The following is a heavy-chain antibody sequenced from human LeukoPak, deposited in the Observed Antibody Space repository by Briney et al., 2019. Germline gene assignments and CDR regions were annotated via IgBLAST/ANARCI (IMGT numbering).Heavy chain of an antibody. Sequence: GGSLRLSCAASGFTFSSYAMSWVRQAPGKGLEWVSAISGSGGSTYYADSVKGRFSISRDNSKNTLYLQMNSLRAEDTAVYYCARENRDGNNPYNWFDPWGQGTLVTVSS. V-gene: IGHV3-23*01. CDR2: ISGSGGST. D-gene: IGHD5-24*01. J-gene: IGHJ5*02. CDR3: ARENRDGNNPYNWFDP. CDR1: GFTFSSYA.